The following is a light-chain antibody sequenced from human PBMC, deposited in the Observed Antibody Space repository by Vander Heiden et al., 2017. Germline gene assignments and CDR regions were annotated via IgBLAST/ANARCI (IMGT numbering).Light chain of an antibody. Sequence: QPALTQPASVSGSRGQSFTISCTGTSSDVGGYNYVSWYQQHPGKAPKLMVYDVSNRPSGVSNRFSGSKAGNTASLTISGLQAEDEADYYCSSYTSSSTFAFGGGTKLTVL. CDR2: DVS. CDR1: SSDVGGYNY. V-gene: IGLV2-14*01. CDR3: SSYTSSSTFA. J-gene: IGLJ3*02.